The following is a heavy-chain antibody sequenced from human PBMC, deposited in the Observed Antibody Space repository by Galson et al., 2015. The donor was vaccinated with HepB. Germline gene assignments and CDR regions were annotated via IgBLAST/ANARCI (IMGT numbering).Heavy chain of an antibody. J-gene: IGHJ4*02. V-gene: IGHV3-11*06. D-gene: IGHD6-19*01. CDR1: GFTFSDYY. CDR3: ARVVSGWYYFDY. Sequence: SLRLSCAASGFTFSDYYMSWIRQAPGKGLEWVSYISSSSSYTNYADSVKGRFTISRDNAKNSLYLQMNSLRAEDTAVYYCARVVSGWYYFDYWGQGTLVTVSS. CDR2: ISSSSSYT.